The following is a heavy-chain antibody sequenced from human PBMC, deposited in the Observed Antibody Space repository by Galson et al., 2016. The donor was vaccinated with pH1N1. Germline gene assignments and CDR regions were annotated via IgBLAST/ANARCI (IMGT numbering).Heavy chain of an antibody. CDR1: GFTLTSYW. Sequence: LRLSCAASGFTLTSYWMSWVRQAPGQGLEWVANIKEDGSVKYYVDSVKGRFTISRDNAKNSVYLQMTSLRAEDTAVYYRARAIAAAGSLWGQGTLVTFSS. CDR3: ARAIAAAGSL. V-gene: IGHV3-7*04. CDR2: IKEDGSVK. J-gene: IGHJ4*02. D-gene: IGHD6-13*01.